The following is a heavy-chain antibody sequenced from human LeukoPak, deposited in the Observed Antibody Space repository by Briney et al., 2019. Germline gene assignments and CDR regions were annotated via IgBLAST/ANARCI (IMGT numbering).Heavy chain of an antibody. CDR1: GYTFTSYD. D-gene: IGHD2-15*01. CDR3: ARGYCSGGSCYMAASWFDP. J-gene: IGHJ5*02. CDR2: MSPNSGNT. V-gene: IGHV1-8*03. Sequence: ASVKVSCKASGYTFTSYDINWVRQATGQGLEWMGWMSPNSGNTGYAQKFQGRVTITRNTSISTAYMELSSLRSEDTAVYYCARGYCSGGSCYMAASWFDPWGQGTLVTVSS.